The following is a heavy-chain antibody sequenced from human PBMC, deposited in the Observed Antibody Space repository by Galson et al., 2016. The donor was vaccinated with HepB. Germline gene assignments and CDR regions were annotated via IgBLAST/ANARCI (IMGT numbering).Heavy chain of an antibody. Sequence: SVKVSCKASGYTFTNYAMHWVRQAPGQRLEWLGWINAGNGSTKSSQNFQGRVTITRDTSASTAYMELGSLRSEDTAVYYCARNYYHSGSDGRGMDVWGQGTTVTVSS. CDR1: GYTFTNYA. CDR3: ARNYYHSGSDGRGMDV. CDR2: INAGNGST. V-gene: IGHV1-3*01. J-gene: IGHJ6*02. D-gene: IGHD3-10*01.